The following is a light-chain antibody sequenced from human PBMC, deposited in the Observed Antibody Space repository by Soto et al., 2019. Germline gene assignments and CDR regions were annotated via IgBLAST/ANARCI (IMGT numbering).Light chain of an antibody. J-gene: IGLJ3*02. V-gene: IGLV1-44*01. CDR3: AAWDDSLNGWV. CDR1: SSNIGSNT. Sequence: QSVLTQPPSASGTPGQRVTISCSGSSSNIGSNTVNWYQQLPGTAPKLLIYSNNQRPSGVPDRVSGSKSGTSASLAISGLQSEDEADYYCAAWDDSLNGWVFGRGTKLTVL. CDR2: SNN.